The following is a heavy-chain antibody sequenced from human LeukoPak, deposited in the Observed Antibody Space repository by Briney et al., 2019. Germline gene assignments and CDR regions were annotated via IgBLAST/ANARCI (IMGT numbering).Heavy chain of an antibody. D-gene: IGHD3-9*01. CDR2: INHSGST. CDR1: GGSISSYY. V-gene: IGHV4-34*01. CDR3: ARVPTNILTGYYIGYFDY. J-gene: IGHJ4*02. Sequence: PSETLSLTCTVSGGSISSYYWSWIRQPPGKGLEWIGEINHSGSTNYNPSLKSRVTISVDTSKNQFSLKLSSVTAADTAVYYCARVPTNILTGYYIGYFDYWGQGTLVTVSS.